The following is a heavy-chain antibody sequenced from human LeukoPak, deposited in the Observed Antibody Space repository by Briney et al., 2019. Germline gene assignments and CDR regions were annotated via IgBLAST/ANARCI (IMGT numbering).Heavy chain of an antibody. CDR2: IKQDGSGK. V-gene: IGHV3-7*01. Sequence: PGGSLRLSCAASGFTFSTYWMSWVRQAPGRGLEWVANIKQDGSGKYYVDSVKGRFTISRDNAKKSLYLQMNSLRAEDTAVYYCARVFSSSWYGGDFDYWGQGTLVTVSS. J-gene: IGHJ4*02. CDR3: ARVFSSSWYGGDFDY. CDR1: GFTFSTYW. D-gene: IGHD6-13*01.